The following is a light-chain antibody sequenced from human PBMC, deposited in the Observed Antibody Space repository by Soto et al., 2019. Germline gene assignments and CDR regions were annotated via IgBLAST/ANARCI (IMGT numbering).Light chain of an antibody. Sequence: QSVLTQPASVSGSPGQSITISCTGTSSDVGGYNYVSWYQQHPGKAPKLMIYEVSNRPSGVSNRFSGSKSGNTASLTISGFQAEDEADYYCSSYTSSSTLFGGGTKLTVL. J-gene: IGLJ2*01. CDR1: SSDVGGYNY. CDR2: EVS. CDR3: SSYTSSSTL. V-gene: IGLV2-14*01.